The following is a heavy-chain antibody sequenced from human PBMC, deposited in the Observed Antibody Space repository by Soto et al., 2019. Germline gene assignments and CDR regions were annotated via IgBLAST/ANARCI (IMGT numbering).Heavy chain of an antibody. CDR1: GGSIRNYF. V-gene: IGHV4-4*07. CDR2: IYSSGNT. Sequence: QVQLQESGPGLVKPSETLSLICTVSGGSIRNYFWTWIRQPAGKGLEWIGRIYSSGNTVYNASLKSRVTMSIDMSKNPFSMKLSSMTAADTAVYYCVRDVESPGISGSWGAFDIWGQGTVVTGSS. J-gene: IGHJ3*02. D-gene: IGHD1-20*01. CDR3: VRDVESPGISGSWGAFDI.